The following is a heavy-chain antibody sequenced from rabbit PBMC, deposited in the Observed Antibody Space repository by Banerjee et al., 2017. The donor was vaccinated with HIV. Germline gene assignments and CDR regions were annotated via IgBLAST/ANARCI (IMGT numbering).Heavy chain of an antibody. CDR2: IYAINGDA. CDR1: GFSFSNKYV. Sequence: QQQLEESGGGLVKPEGSLTLSCTASGFSFSNKYVMCWVRQAPGKGLEWIASIYAINGDAYYASWAKGRFSISKTSSTTVTLQMTSLTAADTATYFCARTDVSSSGYSLWGPGTLVTVS. J-gene: IGHJ4*01. V-gene: IGHV1S45*01. D-gene: IGHD1-1*01. CDR3: ARTDVSSSGYSL.